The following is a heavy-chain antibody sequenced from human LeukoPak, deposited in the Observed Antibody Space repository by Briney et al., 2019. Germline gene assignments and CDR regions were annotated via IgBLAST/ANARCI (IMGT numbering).Heavy chain of an antibody. J-gene: IGHJ4*02. V-gene: IGHV4-4*02. Sequence: SGTLSLTCAVSGGSISSSNWWSWVRQPPGKGLEWIGEIYHSGSTNYNPSLKSRVTISVDKSKNQFSLKLSSVTAADTAVYYCARGREYQLPEEYYFGYWGQGTLVTVSS. CDR2: IYHSGST. D-gene: IGHD2-2*01. CDR1: GGSISSSNW. CDR3: ARGREYQLPEEYYFGY.